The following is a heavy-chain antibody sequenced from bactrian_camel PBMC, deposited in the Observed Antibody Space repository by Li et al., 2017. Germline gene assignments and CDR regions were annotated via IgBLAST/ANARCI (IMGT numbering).Heavy chain of an antibody. Sequence: HVQLVESGGGSVQAGGSLRLSCARTYSGYHMAWFRQAPGLEREGVAVLLSDDTTKYADSVKGRFTVSRDNAENTVYLQMNTLKPDDTAVYYCVRDNVDVGGSPREADFGYWGQGTQVTVS. CDR1: TYSGYH. CDR3: VRDNVDVGGSPREADFGY. D-gene: IGHD1*01. CDR2: LLSDDTT. J-gene: IGHJ6*01. V-gene: IGHV3-3*01.